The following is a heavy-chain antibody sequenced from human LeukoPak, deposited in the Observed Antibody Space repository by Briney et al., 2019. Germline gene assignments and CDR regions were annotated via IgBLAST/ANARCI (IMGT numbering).Heavy chain of an antibody. D-gene: IGHD1-1*01. Sequence: PGGSLRLSCAPSGFSFSNYWMSWVRQAPGKGLEWVANIQVDGSETYYVDSVKGRLTISRDNSKNSLYLQMNYLRAEDTAVYYCARDLTNWNDATFDIWGQGTMVTVAS. V-gene: IGHV3-7*01. CDR1: GFSFSNYW. CDR2: IQVDGSET. J-gene: IGHJ3*02. CDR3: ARDLTNWNDATFDI.